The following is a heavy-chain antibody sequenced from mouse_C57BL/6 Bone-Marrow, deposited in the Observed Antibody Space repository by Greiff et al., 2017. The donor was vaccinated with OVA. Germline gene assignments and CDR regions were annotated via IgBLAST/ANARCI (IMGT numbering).Heavy chain of an antibody. CDR2: SRNKANDYTT. CDR3: ARDADRAWFAY. V-gene: IGHV7-1*01. J-gene: IGHJ3*01. D-gene: IGHD3-2*01. Sequence: EVKLVESGGGLVQSGRSLRLSCATSGFTFSDFYMEWVRQAPGKGLEWIAASRNKANDYTTEYSASVKGRFIVSRDTSQSILYLQMNALRAEDTAIYYCARDADRAWFAYWGQGTLVTVSA. CDR1: GFTFSDFY.